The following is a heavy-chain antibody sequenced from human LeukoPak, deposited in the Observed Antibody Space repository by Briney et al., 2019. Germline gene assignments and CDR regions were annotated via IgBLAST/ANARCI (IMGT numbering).Heavy chain of an antibody. V-gene: IGHV1-46*03. CDR2: INPSGGST. CDR1: GYTFTSYY. CDR3: ARERYCTNGVCYHFDY. J-gene: IGHJ4*02. Sequence: ASVKVSCKASGYTFTSYYMHWVRQAPGQGLEWMGIINPSGGSTSYAQKFQGRVTITRDTSTSTVYMELSSLRSEDTAVYYCARERYCTNGVCYHFDYWGQGTLVTVSS. D-gene: IGHD2-8*01.